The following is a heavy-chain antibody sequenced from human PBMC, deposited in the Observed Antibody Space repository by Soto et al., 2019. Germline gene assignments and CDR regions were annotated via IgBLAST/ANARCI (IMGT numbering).Heavy chain of an antibody. Sequence: PGGSLGLSCAASGFTFSSYGMHWVRQAAGKGLEWVSLIHGGGSTYYADSVKGRFTISRDNSKNTLYLQMDSLRAEDTAIYYCAGRLTTAASLDYWGQGTLVTVSS. D-gene: IGHD3-16*01. J-gene: IGHJ4*02. CDR3: AGRLTTAASLDY. V-gene: IGHV3-NL1*01. CDR1: GFTFSSYG. CDR2: IHGGGST.